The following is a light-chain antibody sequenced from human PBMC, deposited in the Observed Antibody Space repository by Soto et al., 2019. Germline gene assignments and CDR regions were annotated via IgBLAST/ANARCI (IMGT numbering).Light chain of an antibody. CDR3: QHYNSYSEA. V-gene: IGKV1-5*03. J-gene: IGKJ1*01. CDR2: EAS. Sequence: DIQMTQSPSTLSGSVGDRVTITCRASQTISSWLAWYQQKPGKAPKLLIYEASTLKSGVPSRFSGSGSGTELTITISSLQPDDCETYDCQHYNSYSEAFGQGTKVDIK. CDR1: QTISSW.